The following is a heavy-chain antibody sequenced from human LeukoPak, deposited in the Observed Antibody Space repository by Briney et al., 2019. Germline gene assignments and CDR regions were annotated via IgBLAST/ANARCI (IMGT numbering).Heavy chain of an antibody. CDR2: ITRDGGST. D-gene: IGHD6-6*01. CDR1: GFTFSGSA. J-gene: IGHJ4*02. CDR3: ARGLSGYASSLGY. V-gene: IGHV3-43D*04. Sequence: PGGSLRLSCAASGFTFSGSALHWVRQAPGKGLEWVSLITRDGGSTFYADSVKGRFTISRDKSKNSLYLQMNSLRAEDTAVYYCARGLSGYASSLGYWGQGTLVTVSA.